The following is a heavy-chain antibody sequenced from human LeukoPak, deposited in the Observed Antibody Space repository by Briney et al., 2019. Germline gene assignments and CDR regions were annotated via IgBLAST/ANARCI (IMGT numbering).Heavy chain of an antibody. J-gene: IGHJ4*02. CDR1: GGSISSGDYY. CDR2: IYYSGST. D-gene: IGHD3-10*01. CDR3: ARAPTMVRGVIDY. V-gene: IGHV4-30-4*08. Sequence: SETLSLTCTVSGGSISSGDYYWSWLRQPLGKGLEWIGYIYYSGSTYYNPSLKSRVTISVDTSKNQFSLKLSSVTAADTAVYYCARAPTMVRGVIDYWGQGTLVTVSS.